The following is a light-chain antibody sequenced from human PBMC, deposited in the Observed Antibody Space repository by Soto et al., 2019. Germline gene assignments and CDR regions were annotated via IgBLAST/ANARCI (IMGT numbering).Light chain of an antibody. CDR2: EVS. J-gene: IGLJ2*01. CDR3: LSYTSSTTYVV. V-gene: IGLV2-14*01. Sequence: QSALTQPASVSGSPGQSITMSCTGTFNDVGAYNYVSWYQHHPGKAPKLIIYEVSNRPSGVSNRFSGSKSGNTASLTISGLQAEDEGDYYCLSYTSSTTYVVFGGGTKLTVL. CDR1: FNDVGAYNY.